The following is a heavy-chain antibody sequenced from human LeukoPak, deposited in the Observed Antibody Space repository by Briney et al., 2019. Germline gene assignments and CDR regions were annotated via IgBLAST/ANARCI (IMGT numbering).Heavy chain of an antibody. J-gene: IGHJ4*02. D-gene: IGHD6-19*01. CDR1: GFAFSNYA. CDR2: ISGFNT. Sequence: GGSLRLSCTTSGFAFSNYAMNWVRQAPGKGPEWVSGISGFNTYYADSVKGRFTIFRDNSKNVLYLQMDRLRAEDTAVYSCAKAVAVALDYWGQGTLVTVSS. V-gene: IGHV3-23*01. CDR3: AKAVAVALDY.